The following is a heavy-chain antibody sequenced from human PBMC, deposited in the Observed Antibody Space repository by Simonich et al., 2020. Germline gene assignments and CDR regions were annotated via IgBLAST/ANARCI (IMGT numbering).Heavy chain of an antibody. CDR2: IFSNDEK. J-gene: IGHJ4*02. CDR3: ARTRQEYNWKALPDY. Sequence: QVTLKESGPVLVNPTDTLTLPCTVSGFSLSNARMGVTCIRPPPGKALEWLAQIFSNDEKSYSTSLKSRLTISKDTSKSQVVLTMTNMDPVDTATYYCARTRQEYNWKALPDYWGQGTLVTVSS. V-gene: IGHV2-26*01. CDR1: GFSLSNARMG. D-gene: IGHD1-20*01.